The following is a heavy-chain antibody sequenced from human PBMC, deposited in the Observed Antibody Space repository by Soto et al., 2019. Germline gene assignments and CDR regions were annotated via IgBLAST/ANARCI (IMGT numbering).Heavy chain of an antibody. J-gene: IGHJ4*02. CDR2: IKAYSGNT. D-gene: IGHD4-17*01. Sequence: QLPLVQSGAEAKNPGASVKVSCKASGYTFPTSTISWVRQAPGKGLEWMGWIKAYSGNTNYAQKLQGRVTMTTDTSTNTAYMELRSLTTDDTAIYYCAIADYGDDDYWGQGTLVTVSS. V-gene: IGHV1-18*01. CDR1: GYTFPTST. CDR3: AIADYGDDDY.